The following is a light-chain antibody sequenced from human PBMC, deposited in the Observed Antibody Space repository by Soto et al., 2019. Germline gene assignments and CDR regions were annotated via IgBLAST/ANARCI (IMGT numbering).Light chain of an antibody. Sequence: SVLTQPPSVSGAPGQRVTISCTGSSSNIGAGYDVEWYQQLPGTAPKLLIYRNNNRPSGVPDRFSGSKSGTSASLAITGLQAEDEADYYCQSYDSSLTWVFGGGTKVTVL. J-gene: IGLJ3*02. V-gene: IGLV1-40*01. CDR2: RNN. CDR3: QSYDSSLTWV. CDR1: SSNIGAGYD.